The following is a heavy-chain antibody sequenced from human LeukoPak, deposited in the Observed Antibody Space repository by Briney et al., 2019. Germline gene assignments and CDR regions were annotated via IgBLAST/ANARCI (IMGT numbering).Heavy chain of an antibody. V-gene: IGHV3-30*03. CDR3: ARQSLGASGLDH. D-gene: IGHD1-26*01. J-gene: IGHJ4*02. CDR1: GFAFNSHH. CDR2: APHDGTSP. Sequence: PGGSLRLSCAVSGFAFNSHHMHWVRQAPNKGLDWVAVAPHDGTSPSHAASVNGRFTISRDNSKDTVFLQMDSLRVDDTAIYYCARQSLGASGLDHWGQGVLVTVS.